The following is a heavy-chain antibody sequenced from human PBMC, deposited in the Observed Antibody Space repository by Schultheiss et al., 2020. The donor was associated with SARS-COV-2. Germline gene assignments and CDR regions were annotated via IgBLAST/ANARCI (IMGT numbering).Heavy chain of an antibody. CDR3: ARRDYALDY. CDR2: IYYSGST. Sequence: SETLSLTCTVSGGSISSYYWSWIRQPPGKGLEWIGYIYYSGSTYYNPSLKSRVTISVDTSKNQFSLKLSSVTAADTAVYYCARRDYALDYWGQGTLVTVSS. CDR1: GGSISSYY. V-gene: IGHV4-59*08. D-gene: IGHD4/OR15-4a*01. J-gene: IGHJ4*02.